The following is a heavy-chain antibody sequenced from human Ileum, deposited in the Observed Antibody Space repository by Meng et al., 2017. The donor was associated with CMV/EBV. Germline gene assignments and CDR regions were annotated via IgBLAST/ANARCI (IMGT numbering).Heavy chain of an antibody. D-gene: IGHD3-3*01. CDR1: GYTFTGYY. J-gene: IGHJ6*02. V-gene: IGHV1-2*02. CDR3: ARDFPALNYDFWIGYYLYGMDV. CDR2: INPNSGGT. Sequence: ASVKVSCKASGYTFTGYYMHWVRQAPGQGLEWMGWINPNSGGTNYAQKFQGRVTMTRDTSISTAYMELSRLRSDDTAVYYCARDFPALNYDFWIGYYLYGMDVWGQGTTVTVSS.